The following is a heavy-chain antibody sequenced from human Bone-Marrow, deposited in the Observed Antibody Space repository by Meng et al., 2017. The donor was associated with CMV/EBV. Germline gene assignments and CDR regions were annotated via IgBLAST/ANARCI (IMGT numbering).Heavy chain of an antibody. CDR1: GVSISSGGYY. J-gene: IGHJ5*02. CDR2: NYSSGST. Sequence: SGVSISSGGYYCSWLRQHPGKGLEWIGYNYSSGSTYYNPSLKSRVTISVDTSKNQFSLKLSSVTAADTAVYYCARFGTSPQALWFDPWGQGTLVTVSS. CDR3: ARFGTSPQALWFDP. D-gene: IGHD2-2*01. V-gene: IGHV4-31*02.